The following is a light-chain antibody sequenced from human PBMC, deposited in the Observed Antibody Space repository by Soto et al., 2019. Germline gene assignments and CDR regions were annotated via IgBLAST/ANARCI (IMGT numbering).Light chain of an antibody. V-gene: IGKV2-28*01. Sequence: DIVLTQSPLSLPVTPGEPASSSCRSSKSLLHSNGNIYLDWYLQKPGQSPQLLIYLGSIRASGVRDRFRGSRSCTDFTLKITRVEAEDVGVYYCRRAVQAPRTLGLETTVEV. CDR3: RRAVQAPRT. CDR2: LGS. J-gene: IGKJ1*01. CDR1: KSLLHSNGNIY.